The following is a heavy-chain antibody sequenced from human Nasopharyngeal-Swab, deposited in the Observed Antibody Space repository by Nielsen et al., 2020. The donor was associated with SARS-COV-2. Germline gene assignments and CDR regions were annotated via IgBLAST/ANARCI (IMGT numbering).Heavy chain of an antibody. CDR1: GFTFSSYS. J-gene: IGHJ4*02. V-gene: IGHV3-48*02. D-gene: IGHD6-19*01. CDR2: ISSSSSTK. Sequence: GESLKISSAASGFTFSSYSMNWVRQAPGKGLEWVSSISSSSSTKYYADSVEGRFTISRDNAKNSLYLQMNSLRDEDTAVYYCARGYTSGWYQWSRHTLDYWGQGTLVTVSS. CDR3: ARGYTSGWYQWSRHTLDY.